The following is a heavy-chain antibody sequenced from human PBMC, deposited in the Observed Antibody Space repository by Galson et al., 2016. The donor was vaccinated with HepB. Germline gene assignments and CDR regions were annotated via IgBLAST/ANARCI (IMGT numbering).Heavy chain of an antibody. D-gene: IGHD6-19*01. CDR2: TYHTGST. CDR3: ARHIGVAGTRGFDY. CDR1: GASVSSNW. Sequence: LSLTCAVSGASVSSNWWSWVRQPPGKGLDWIGETYHTGSTNFNPSLMSRVTISLDKSKNQLSLMLTSVTSADTAVYYCARHIGVAGTRGFDYWGQVALVTVSS. V-gene: IGHV4-4*02. J-gene: IGHJ4*02.